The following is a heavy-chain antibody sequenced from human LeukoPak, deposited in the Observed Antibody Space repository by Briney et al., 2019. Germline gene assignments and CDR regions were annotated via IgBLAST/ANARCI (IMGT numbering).Heavy chain of an antibody. Sequence: GGSLRLSCAASGFTFSIYAMSGGRQAPGKGLEWVSAISGSGGSTYYADSLGGRFNNSRDNSKNPLYLQMHRLRAEDTAVYYCAKAGGYYDSSGQFYDYWGQGTLVSVSS. D-gene: IGHD3-22*01. CDR2: ISGSGGST. J-gene: IGHJ4*02. V-gene: IGHV3-23*01. CDR1: GFTFSIYA. CDR3: AKAGGYYDSSGQFYDY.